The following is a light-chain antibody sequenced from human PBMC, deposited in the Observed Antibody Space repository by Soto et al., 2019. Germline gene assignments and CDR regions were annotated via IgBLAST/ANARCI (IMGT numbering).Light chain of an antibody. CDR3: QSYDSSLSAPV. V-gene: IGLV1-40*01. Sequence: QAVVTQPPSVSGAPGQRVTISCTGSSSNIGAGYDVHWYQQLPGTAPKLLIYGNSNRPSGVPDRFSGSKSGTSASLAITGLQAEDESDYYCQSYDSSLSAPVFGGGTPLTVL. J-gene: IGLJ2*01. CDR1: SSNIGAGYD. CDR2: GNS.